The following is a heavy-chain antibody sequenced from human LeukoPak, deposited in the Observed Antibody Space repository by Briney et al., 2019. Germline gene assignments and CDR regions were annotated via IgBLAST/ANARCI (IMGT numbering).Heavy chain of an antibody. CDR3: ARERAEGASSGRSAFYFDF. J-gene: IGHJ4*02. Sequence: SVKVSCKASGYTFTSYGISWVRQAPGQGLEWMGGIVPFSATTNYAQKFQDRVAITADESTTTAYMELSSLTSEDTAVYFCARERAEGASSGRSAFYFDFWGQGTLVTVSS. V-gene: IGHV1-69*13. D-gene: IGHD3-22*01. CDR1: GYTFTSYG. CDR2: IVPFSATT.